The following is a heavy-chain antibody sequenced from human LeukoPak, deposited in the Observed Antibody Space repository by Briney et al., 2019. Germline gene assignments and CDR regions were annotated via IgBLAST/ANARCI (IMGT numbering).Heavy chain of an antibody. CDR1: GFTFSSYA. CDR2: ISGSGGST. CDR3: AKDGGDRVYDFWSGFHGY. D-gene: IGHD3-3*01. J-gene: IGHJ4*02. Sequence: GGSLRLSCAASGFTFSSYAMSWVRQAPGKGLEWVSAISGSGGSTYYADSVKGRFTIPRDNSKNTLYLQMNSLRAEDTAVYYCAKDGGDRVYDFWSGFHGYWGQGTLVTVSS. V-gene: IGHV3-23*01.